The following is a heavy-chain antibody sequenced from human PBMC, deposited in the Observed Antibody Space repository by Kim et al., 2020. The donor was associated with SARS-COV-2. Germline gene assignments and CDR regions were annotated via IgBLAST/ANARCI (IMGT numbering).Heavy chain of an antibody. J-gene: IGHJ4*02. Sequence: YAESGKGRVTTSGDKAKNMLFLQMNSLSAEDTAIYYCAREVGISGWYTVDYWGQGALVTVSS. V-gene: IGHV3-23*01. CDR3: AREVGISGWYTVDY. D-gene: IGHD6-19*01.